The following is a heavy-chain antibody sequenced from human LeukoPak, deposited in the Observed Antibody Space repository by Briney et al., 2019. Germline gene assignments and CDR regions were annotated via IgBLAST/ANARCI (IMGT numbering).Heavy chain of an antibody. CDR2: IKQDGSEK. J-gene: IGHJ4*02. D-gene: IGHD6-13*01. Sequence: GGSLRLSCAASGFTLSSYWMSWVRQAPGKGLEWVANIKQDGSEKYYVDSVKGRFTISRDNAKNSLYLQMNSLRAEDTAVYYCARDIKTAAGDYWGQGTLVTVSS. CDR3: ARDIKTAAGDY. CDR1: GFTLSSYW. V-gene: IGHV3-7*01.